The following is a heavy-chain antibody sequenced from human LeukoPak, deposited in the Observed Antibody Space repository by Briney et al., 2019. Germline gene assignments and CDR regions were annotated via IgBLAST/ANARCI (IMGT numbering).Heavy chain of an antibody. V-gene: IGHV3-23*01. J-gene: IGHJ5*02. CDR3: AKDSVAFPSRWFDP. CDR1: GFTFSSYA. Sequence: GGSLRLSCAASGFTFSSYAMSWVRQAPGKGLEWVSAISGSGGSTYYADSVKGRFTISRDNSKDTLYLQMNSLRAEDTAVYYCAKDSVAFPSRWFDPWGQGTLVTISS. CDR2: ISGSGGST. D-gene: IGHD5/OR15-5a*01.